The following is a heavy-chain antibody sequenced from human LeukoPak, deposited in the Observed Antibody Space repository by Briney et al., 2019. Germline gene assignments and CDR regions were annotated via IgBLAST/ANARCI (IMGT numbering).Heavy chain of an antibody. Sequence: SETLSLTCTVSGGSISSGASDWGWIRQHPKRDLEWVGYINHSGSTYYNPSLGSRVTMSVDTSKNQFSLKLSSVTAADSAVYYCARAARQGFTMIVVPFFYFDLWGRGTLVTVSS. CDR2: INHSGST. D-gene: IGHD3-22*01. CDR3: ARAARQGFTMIVVPFFYFDL. CDR1: GGSISSGASD. J-gene: IGHJ2*01. V-gene: IGHV4-31*03.